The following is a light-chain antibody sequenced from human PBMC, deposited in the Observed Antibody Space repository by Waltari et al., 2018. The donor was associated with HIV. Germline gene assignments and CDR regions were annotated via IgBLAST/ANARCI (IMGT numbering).Light chain of an antibody. Sequence: QSALTQPASVSGSPGQSITISCIGTNSDVGGYNYVSWYQQHPGKAPKPLIYEVTNWPSGISNRFSGSKSGNTASLTISGLQAEDEADYYCSSYTPTNTVIFGGGTKLTVL. CDR3: SSYTPTNTVI. J-gene: IGLJ2*01. CDR1: NSDVGGYNY. CDR2: EVT. V-gene: IGLV2-14*01.